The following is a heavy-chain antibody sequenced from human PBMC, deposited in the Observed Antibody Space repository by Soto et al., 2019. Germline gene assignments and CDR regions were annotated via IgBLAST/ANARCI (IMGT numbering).Heavy chain of an antibody. J-gene: IGHJ3*02. V-gene: IGHV3-21*01. CDR3: ERDSPPFRFLALADAFDI. CDR2: ISRSSSYI. CDR1: GFTFRSYS. Sequence: EVQLVESGGGLVKPGGSLRLSCAASGFTFRSYSMNWVRQAPGKGLEWVSSISRSSSYIYYADSVKCRFTISRDNAKNSLYLQMNSLRDEDTDVYDCERDSPPFRFLALADAFDIWGQGTMGTVSS. D-gene: IGHD3-3*01.